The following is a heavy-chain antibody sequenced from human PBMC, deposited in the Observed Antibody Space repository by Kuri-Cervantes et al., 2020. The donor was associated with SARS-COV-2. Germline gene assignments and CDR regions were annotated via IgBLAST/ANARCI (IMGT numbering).Heavy chain of an antibody. D-gene: IGHD2-2*03. J-gene: IGHJ6*03. CDR2: ISYDGSNK. CDR3: AKDGYCSSTSCYRFVPQGRALVYYYYYYMDV. V-gene: IGHV3-30*18. CDR1: GFTFSSYG. Sequence: GESLKISCAASGFTFSSYGMHWVRQAPGKGLEWVAVISYDGSNKYYADSVKGRFTISRDNSKNTLYLQMNSLRAEDTAVYYCAKDGYCSSTSCYRFVPQGRALVYYYYYYMDVWGKGTTVTVSS.